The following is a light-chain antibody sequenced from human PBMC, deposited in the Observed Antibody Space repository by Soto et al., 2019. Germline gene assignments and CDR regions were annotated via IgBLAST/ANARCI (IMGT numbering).Light chain of an antibody. V-gene: IGKV3-20*01. CDR3: QQYGSSPPYT. Sequence: ETVLTQSPGTLSLSPGERAILSCWASQSVTRGYLAWYQQKPGQAPRLLIYGASSRATGIPDRFSGSGSGTDFTLTISRLEPEDFAVYYCQQYGSSPPYTFGQGTKLEIK. J-gene: IGKJ2*01. CDR1: QSVTRGY. CDR2: GAS.